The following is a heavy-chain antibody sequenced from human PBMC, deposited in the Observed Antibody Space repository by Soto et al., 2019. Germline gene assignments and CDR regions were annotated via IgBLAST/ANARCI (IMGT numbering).Heavy chain of an antibody. J-gene: IGHJ4*02. D-gene: IGHD2-15*01. CDR2: IKQDGSDK. CDR3: ARVKSLAGHY. CDR1: GFTFITYW. V-gene: IGHV3-7*05. Sequence: GGSLRLSCAASGFTFITYWMSWVRQAPGKGLEWVANIKQDGSDKYYVDSVKGRFTISRDNAKNSLYLQMNGLRAEDTAVYYCARVKSLAGHYWGQGTLVTVSS.